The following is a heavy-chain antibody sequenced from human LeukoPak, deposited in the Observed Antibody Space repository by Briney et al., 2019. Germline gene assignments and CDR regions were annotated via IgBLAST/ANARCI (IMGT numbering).Heavy chain of an antibody. CDR1: GFTFSSYA. Sequence: GGSLRLSCAASGFTFSSYAMHWVRQAPGKGLEWVAIISYDGSNKYYADSVEGRFAISRDNSKNTLYLQMNSLRTEDKAAYYCAREYSSGYYRTFDYWGQGTLVTVSS. CDR2: ISYDGSNK. D-gene: IGHD3-22*01. CDR3: AREYSSGYYRTFDY. V-gene: IGHV3-30*09. J-gene: IGHJ4*02.